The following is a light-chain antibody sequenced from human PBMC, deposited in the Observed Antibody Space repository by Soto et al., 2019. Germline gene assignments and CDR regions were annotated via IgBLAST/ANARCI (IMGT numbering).Light chain of an antibody. J-gene: IGKJ5*01. V-gene: IGKV3-20*01. CDR1: QSVSSSY. CDR2: GAS. CDR3: QQYGSSPVT. Sequence: EIALTKSPGPLALSPGERATLSCRASQSVSSSYLAWYQQKPGQAPRLLIYGASSRATGIPERFSGSGSGTDFTLTISRLEPEDFAVYYCQQYGSSPVTFGQGTRLEI.